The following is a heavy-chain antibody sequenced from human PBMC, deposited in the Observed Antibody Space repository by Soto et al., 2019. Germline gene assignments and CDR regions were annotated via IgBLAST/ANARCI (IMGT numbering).Heavy chain of an antibody. D-gene: IGHD6-19*01. CDR1: GFTFGDYA. J-gene: IGHJ6*02. CDR3: TRALGSSGRYYYYYGMDV. V-gene: IGHV3-49*03. CDR2: IRSKAYGGTT. Sequence: PGGSLRLSCTASGFTFGDYAMSWFRQAPGKGLEWVGFIRSKAYGGTTEYAASVKGRFTISRDDSKSIAYLQMNSLKTEDTAVYYCTRALGSSGRYYYYYGMDVWGQGTTVTVSS.